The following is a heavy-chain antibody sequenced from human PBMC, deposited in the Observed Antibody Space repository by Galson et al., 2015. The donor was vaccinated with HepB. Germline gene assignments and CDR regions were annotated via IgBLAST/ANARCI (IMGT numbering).Heavy chain of an antibody. Sequence: LRLSCAASGFTFTDYSMTWIRQAPGKGLEWVSYISGSGITTIFYAGSVKGRFTISRDNAKNSLYLQMTSLRAEDTAVYYCARATLGWFDPWGQGTLVTVSS. V-gene: IGHV3-11*01. CDR1: GFTFTDYS. CDR2: ISGSGITTI. J-gene: IGHJ5*02. CDR3: ARATLGWFDP. D-gene: IGHD3-16*01.